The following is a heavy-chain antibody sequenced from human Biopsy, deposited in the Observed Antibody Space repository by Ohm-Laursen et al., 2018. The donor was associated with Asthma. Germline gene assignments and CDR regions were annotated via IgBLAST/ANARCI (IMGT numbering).Heavy chain of an antibody. CDR3: ARDYGGNSGYYYGMDV. Sequence: SLRLSCAASGFTFSSYWMSWVRQAPGKGLEWVANIKQDGSEKYYVDSVKGRFTISRDNAKNSLYLQMNSLRDEDTAVYYCARDYGGNSGYYYGMDVWGQGTTVTVSS. D-gene: IGHD4-23*01. CDR1: GFTFSSYW. CDR2: IKQDGSEK. J-gene: IGHJ6*02. V-gene: IGHV3-7*01.